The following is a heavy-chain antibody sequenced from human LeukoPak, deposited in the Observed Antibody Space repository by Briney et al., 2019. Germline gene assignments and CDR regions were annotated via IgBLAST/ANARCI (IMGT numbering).Heavy chain of an antibody. V-gene: IGHV4-34*01. D-gene: IGHD6-13*01. CDR3: ARGRGGIAAAEDFDY. CDR1: GGSFSGYY. CDR2: INHSGST. Sequence: SETLSLTCAVYGGSFSGYYWRWIRQPPGKGLEWIGEINHSGSTNYNPSLKSRVTISVDTSKNQFSLKLSSVTAADTAVYYCARGRGGIAAAEDFDYWGQGTLVTVSS. J-gene: IGHJ4*02.